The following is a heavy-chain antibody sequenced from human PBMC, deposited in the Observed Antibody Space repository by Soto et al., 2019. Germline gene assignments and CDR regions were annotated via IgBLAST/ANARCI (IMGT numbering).Heavy chain of an antibody. V-gene: IGHV4-34*01. J-gene: IGHJ4*02. Sequence: SETLSLTCAVSGGSLSSGGYSWSWVRQQPGKGLEWIGEINHSGSTNYNPSLKSRVTISVDTSKNQFSLKLTSVTAADTAVYYCARDKITGLFDYWAQGTLVTVSS. CDR2: INHSGST. CDR3: ARDKITGLFDY. D-gene: IGHD2-8*02. CDR1: GGSLSSGGYS.